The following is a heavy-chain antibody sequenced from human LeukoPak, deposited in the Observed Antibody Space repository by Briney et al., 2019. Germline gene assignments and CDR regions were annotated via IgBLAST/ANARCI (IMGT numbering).Heavy chain of an antibody. CDR2: IYYSGST. CDR1: GGSISSYY. D-gene: IGHD4-17*01. CDR3: ARLAPGYGDPDTDY. V-gene: IGHV4-59*08. Sequence: SETLSLTCTVSGGSISSYYWSWIRQPPGKGLQWLGYIYYSGSTNYNPSLKSRVTISVDTSKNQFSLRLSSVTAADTAVYYCARLAPGYGDPDTDYWGQGTLVTVSS. J-gene: IGHJ4*02.